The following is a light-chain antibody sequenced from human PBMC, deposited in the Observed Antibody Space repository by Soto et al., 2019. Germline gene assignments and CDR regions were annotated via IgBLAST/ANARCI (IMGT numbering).Light chain of an antibody. J-gene: IGKJ1*01. V-gene: IGKV3-20*01. CDR2: ATS. Sequence: EIVLTQSPGTPSLSPGERATLSCRASQSVSSSYLAWYQQKPGQAPRLLMYATSNRATDIPDRFSGSGSGTDFTLTISRLEPEDFAVYYCQQYVTSPRTFGQGTKVEIK. CDR3: QQYVTSPRT. CDR1: QSVSSSY.